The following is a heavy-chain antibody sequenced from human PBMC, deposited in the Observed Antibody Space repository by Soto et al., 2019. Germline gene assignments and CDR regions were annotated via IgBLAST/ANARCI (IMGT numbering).Heavy chain of an antibody. Sequence: EVQLLESGGGLVQPGGSLRLSCAASGFTFSSYAMSWVRQAPGKGLEWVSTISGSGGTSYYADSVRGRFTISRDNSKNTLYLQVNSLRAEDTAVFYCATGVDCSSTRCYRSAFDIWGQGTMVTVSS. J-gene: IGHJ3*02. CDR3: ATGVDCSSTRCYRSAFDI. CDR2: ISGSGGTS. V-gene: IGHV3-23*01. CDR1: GFTFSSYA. D-gene: IGHD2-2*01.